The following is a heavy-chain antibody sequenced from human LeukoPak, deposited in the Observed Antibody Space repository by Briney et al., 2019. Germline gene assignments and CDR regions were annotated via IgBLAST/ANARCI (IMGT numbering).Heavy chain of an antibody. CDR1: GFTFSTYW. D-gene: IGHD6-13*01. Sequence: GGSLRLSCAASGFTFSTYWMSWVRQAPEKGLEWVANIKQDGSEKYYVDSVKGRFTISRDNAKNSLSLQMNSLRVEDTAVYYCARYNSRSGGMDVWGQGTTVTVSS. V-gene: IGHV3-7*01. CDR2: IKQDGSEK. J-gene: IGHJ6*02. CDR3: ARYNSRSGGMDV.